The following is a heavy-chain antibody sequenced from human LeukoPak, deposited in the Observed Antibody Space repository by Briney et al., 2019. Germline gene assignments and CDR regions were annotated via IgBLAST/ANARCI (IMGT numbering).Heavy chain of an antibody. J-gene: IGHJ5*02. V-gene: IGHV1-46*01. CDR3: ARSSVAGTSAAFDP. Sequence: ASVKVSCKASGYIFTSYFMHWVRQAPGQGLEWMGLINPSGGSTRYAQKLQGRVTMTTDTSTSTAYMELRSLRSDDTAVYYCARSSVAGTSAAFDPWGQGTLVTVSS. D-gene: IGHD6-19*01. CDR2: INPSGGST. CDR1: GYIFTSYF.